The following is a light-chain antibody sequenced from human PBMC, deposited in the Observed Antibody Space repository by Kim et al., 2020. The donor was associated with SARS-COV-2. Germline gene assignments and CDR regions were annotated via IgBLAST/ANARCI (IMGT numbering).Light chain of an antibody. CDR1: QSVSSNN. CDR2: GAS. CDR3: QQYGTSWYT. J-gene: IGKJ2*01. Sequence: LSPGQRAPLSGRASQSVSSNNLAWYQKKPGQAPRLLIYGASTRATGIPDRVSGSGSGTDFTLTISRLEPEDSAMYYCQQYGTSWYTFGQGTKLEI. V-gene: IGKV3-20*01.